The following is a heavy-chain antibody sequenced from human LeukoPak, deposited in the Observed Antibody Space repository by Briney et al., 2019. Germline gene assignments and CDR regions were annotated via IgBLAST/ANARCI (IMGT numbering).Heavy chain of an antibody. CDR1: GGTFSSYA. Sequence: SVKVSCKASGGTFSSYAISWVRQAPGQGLEWMGRIIPIFGAANYAQKFQGRVTITTDESTSTAYMELSSLRSEDTAVYYCAVHGAGTTTSDIWGQGTMVTVSS. V-gene: IGHV1-69*05. CDR3: AVHGAGTTTSDI. D-gene: IGHD1-7*01. CDR2: IIPIFGAA. J-gene: IGHJ3*02.